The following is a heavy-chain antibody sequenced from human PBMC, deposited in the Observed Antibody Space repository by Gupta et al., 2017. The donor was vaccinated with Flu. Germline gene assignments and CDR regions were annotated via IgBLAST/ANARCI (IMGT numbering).Heavy chain of an antibody. CDR3: AIEGMWVGDYYYGMDV. CDR1: GGSISSSSYY. V-gene: IGHV4-39*02. CDR2: IYYSGST. J-gene: IGHJ6*02. Sequence: QLQLQESGPGLVKPSETLSLTCTVSGGSISSSSYYWGWIRQPPGKGLEWIWSIYYSGSTYYNPSLKSRVTISVDTTKNQFSLKLSSVTAADTAVYYCAIEGMWVGDYYYGMDVWGQGTTVTVSS. D-gene: IGHD1-26*01.